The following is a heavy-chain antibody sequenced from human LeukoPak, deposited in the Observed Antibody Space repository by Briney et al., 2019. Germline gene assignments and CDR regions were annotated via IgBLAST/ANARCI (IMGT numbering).Heavy chain of an antibody. Sequence: ASVKVSCKASGYTFTGYYMDWVRQAPGKGLEWVSAISGSGGSTYYADSVKGRFTISRDNSKNTLYLQMNSLRAEDTAVYYCAKDSRYGDPVYYWGQGTLVTVSS. CDR3: AKDSRYGDPVYY. D-gene: IGHD4-17*01. J-gene: IGHJ4*02. V-gene: IGHV3-23*01. CDR2: ISGSGGST. CDR1: GYTFTGYY.